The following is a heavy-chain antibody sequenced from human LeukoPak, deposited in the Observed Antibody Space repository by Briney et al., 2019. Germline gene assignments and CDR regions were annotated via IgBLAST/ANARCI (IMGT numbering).Heavy chain of an antibody. CDR1: GYTFTGYY. D-gene: IGHD6-13*01. Sequence: ASVKVSCKASGYTFTGYYMHWVRQAPGQGLEWMGWINPNSGGTNYAQKFQGRVTMIRDTSISTAYMELSRLRSDDTAVYYCARAAAGTRYYFGYWGQGTLVTVSS. CDR2: INPNSGGT. CDR3: ARAAAGTRYYFGY. J-gene: IGHJ4*02. V-gene: IGHV1-2*02.